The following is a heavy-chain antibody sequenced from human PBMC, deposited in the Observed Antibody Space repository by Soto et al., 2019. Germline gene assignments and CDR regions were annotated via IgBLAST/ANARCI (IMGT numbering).Heavy chain of an antibody. CDR3: ARGLLYTSSRDSRFYR. CDR1: GYTFVSYG. Sequence: ASVKVSCKTSGYTFVSYGINCVRQAPRQGLEWMAWISPCSSNILCAQKFRGSVTLTTDKYTGRVFMDLRSLRFDDTAVYYCARGLLYTSSRDSRFYRWRQETLVTASS. V-gene: IGHV1-18*01. CDR2: ISPCSSNI. D-gene: IGHD2-8*01. J-gene: IGHJ4*03.